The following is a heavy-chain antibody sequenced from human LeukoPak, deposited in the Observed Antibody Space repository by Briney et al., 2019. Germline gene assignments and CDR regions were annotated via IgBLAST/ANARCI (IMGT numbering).Heavy chain of an antibody. CDR3: ARLEYYYVSGNYYKLFDY. CDR1: GFTFSSYN. CDR2: ISSSGSSI. V-gene: IGHV3-48*02. D-gene: IGHD3-10*01. J-gene: IGHJ4*02. Sequence: GGALRLSCAASGFTFSSYNMNWVRQAPGKGLEWVSDISSSGSSIYFADSVKGRFTISRDNAKNSLYLQMNSLRDEDTAVYYCARLEYYYVSGNYYKLFDYWGQGTLVTVCS.